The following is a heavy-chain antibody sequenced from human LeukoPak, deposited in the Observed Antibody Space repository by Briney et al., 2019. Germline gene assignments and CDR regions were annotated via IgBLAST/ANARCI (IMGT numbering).Heavy chain of an antibody. CDR3: AKDRWELLYGMDV. D-gene: IGHD1-26*01. CDR1: GFTFEDYA. V-gene: IGHV3-9*01. CDR2: ISWNSGSI. Sequence: GRSLRLFCAASGFTFEDYAMHWVRQAPGKGLEGVSGISWNSGSIGYADSVKGRFTISRDNAKNSLYLQMNSLRAEDTALYYCAKDRWELLYGMDVWGQGALVTVSS. J-gene: IGHJ6*02.